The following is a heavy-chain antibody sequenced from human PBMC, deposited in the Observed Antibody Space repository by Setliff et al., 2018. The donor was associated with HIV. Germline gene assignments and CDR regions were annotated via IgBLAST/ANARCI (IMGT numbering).Heavy chain of an antibody. J-gene: IGHJ4*02. CDR3: VRGMTSYDSSGYSIPHYFDY. CDR2: INPSGGGT. CDR1: GYSFTNYY. D-gene: IGHD3-22*01. V-gene: IGHV1-46*01. Sequence: ASVKVSCKASGYSFTNYYMNWVRQAPGQGLEWMGIINPSGGGTTYAQKFQGRVTMTRDTSTDTLYMDLSSLTSEDTAVYYCVRGMTSYDSSGYSIPHYFDYWGQGTLVTVSS.